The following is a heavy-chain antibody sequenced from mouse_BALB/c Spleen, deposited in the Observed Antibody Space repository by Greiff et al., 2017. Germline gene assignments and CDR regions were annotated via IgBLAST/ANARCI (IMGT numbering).Heavy chain of an antibody. D-gene: IGHD1-1*02. V-gene: IGHV5-17*02. CDR2: ISSGSSTI. Sequence: EVQGVESGGGLVQPGGSRKLSCAASGFTFSSFGMHWVRQAPEKGLEWVAYISSGSSTIYYADTVKGRFTISRDNPKNTLFLQMTSLRSEDTAMYYCARGGGYYGGWFAYWGQGTLVTVSA. CDR3: ARGGGYYGGWFAY. CDR1: GFTFSSFG. J-gene: IGHJ3*01.